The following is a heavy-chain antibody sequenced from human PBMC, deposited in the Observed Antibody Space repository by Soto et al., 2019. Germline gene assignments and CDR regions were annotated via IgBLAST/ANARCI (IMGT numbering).Heavy chain of an antibody. CDR3: ARDQLALLWFGELFYY. V-gene: IGHV1-3*01. D-gene: IGHD3-10*01. Sequence: FQGRVTITRDTSASTAYMELSSLRSEDTAVYYCARDQLALLWFGELFYYWGQGTLVTVSS. J-gene: IGHJ4*02.